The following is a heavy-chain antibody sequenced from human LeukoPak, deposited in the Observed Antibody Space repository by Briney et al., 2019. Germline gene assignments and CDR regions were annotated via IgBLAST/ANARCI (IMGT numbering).Heavy chain of an antibody. D-gene: IGHD3-10*01. CDR2: IYYSGST. Sequence: KPSETLSLTCTVSGGSISSYYWSWIRQPPGKGLEWTGYIYYSGSTNYNPSLKSRVTISVDTSKNQFSLKLSSVTAADTAVYYCARESFSMVRGVIITGYFDYWGQGTLVTVSS. V-gene: IGHV4-59*01. J-gene: IGHJ4*02. CDR3: ARESFSMVRGVIITGYFDY. CDR1: GGSISSYY.